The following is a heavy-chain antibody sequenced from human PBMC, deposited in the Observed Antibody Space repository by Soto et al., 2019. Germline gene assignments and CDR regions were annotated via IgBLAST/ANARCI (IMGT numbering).Heavy chain of an antibody. V-gene: IGHV4-59*08. CDR1: GGSISSYY. CDR2: IYYSGST. Sequence: SETLSLTCTVSGGSISSYYWSWIRQPPGKGLEWIGYIYYSGSTNYNPSLKSRVTISVDTSKNQFSLKLSSVTAADTAVYYCARRLSGYYDSYYFDYWGQGTLVTVSS. D-gene: IGHD3-22*01. CDR3: ARRLSGYYDSYYFDY. J-gene: IGHJ4*02.